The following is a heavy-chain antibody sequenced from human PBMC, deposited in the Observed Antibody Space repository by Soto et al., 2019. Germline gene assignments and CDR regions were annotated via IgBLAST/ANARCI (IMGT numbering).Heavy chain of an antibody. CDR2: INPDNGNT. V-gene: IGHV1-18*01. CDR1: GYIFTTNG. CDR3: ARGYCSGGICPIDY. Sequence: QVQLVQSGAEVKKPGASVRVSCKASGYIFTTNGISWVRQAPGQGLEWMGWINPDNGNTVYAQKFQGRGTMTIDTSTSTAYMELGRLRSDDTAVYYCARGYCSGGICPIDYWGQGTLVTVSS. D-gene: IGHD2-15*01. J-gene: IGHJ4*02.